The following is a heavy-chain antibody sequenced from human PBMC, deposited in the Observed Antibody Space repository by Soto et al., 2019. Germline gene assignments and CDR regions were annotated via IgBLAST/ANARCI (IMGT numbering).Heavy chain of an antibody. Sequence: QVQLVQSGAEVKKPGSSVKVSCTASGGTFSSYAISWVRQAPGQGLEWMGGIIPIFGTANYAQKCQGRVTITADESTSTADMELSSRRAEDTAVYYCARVPISPMVYETYYVDYGGQGTLVTVAS. CDR1: GGTFSSYA. CDR3: ARVPISPMVYETYYVDY. D-gene: IGHD2-8*01. CDR2: IIPIFGTA. J-gene: IGHJ4*02. V-gene: IGHV1-69*01.